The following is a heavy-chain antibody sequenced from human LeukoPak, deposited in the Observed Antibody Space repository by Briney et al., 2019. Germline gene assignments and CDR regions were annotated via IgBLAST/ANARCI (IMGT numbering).Heavy chain of an antibody. J-gene: IGHJ4*02. D-gene: IGHD3-10*01. V-gene: IGHV1-24*01. CDR3: STDSGRNYFYFDF. Sequence: EASVKVSRKISGFGLSVLSIHWMRQAPGKGHEWVGGIRPETGEPIFAQKFRGRVTISEDRFTDTGYLQLRGLTSEETAVYYCSTDSGRNYFYFDFWGQGTLVTVSS. CDR1: GFGLSVLS. CDR2: IRPETGEP.